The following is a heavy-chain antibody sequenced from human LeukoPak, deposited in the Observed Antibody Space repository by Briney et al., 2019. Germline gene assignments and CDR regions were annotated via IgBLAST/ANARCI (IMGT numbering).Heavy chain of an antibody. CDR3: AREIKVTAIRPSPLDY. J-gene: IGHJ4*02. CDR2: ISYDGSNK. CDR1: GFTFSSYA. V-gene: IGHV3-30-3*01. D-gene: IGHD2-21*02. Sequence: GRSLRLSCAASGFTFSSYAMHWVRQAPGKGLEWVAVISYDGSNKYYADSVKGRFTISRDNSKNTLYLQMNSLRAEDTAVYYCAREIKVTAIRPSPLDYWGQGTLVTVSS.